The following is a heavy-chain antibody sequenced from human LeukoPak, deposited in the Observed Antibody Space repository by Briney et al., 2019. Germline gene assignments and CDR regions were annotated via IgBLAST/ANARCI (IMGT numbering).Heavy chain of an antibody. CDR3: ARGDILTGKYFDY. Sequence: GASVKVSCRASGYTFTGYYIHWLRQAPGQGLEWMGWMYPNSGGTNYAQRFRGRVTMTRDTSISTAYMELSWLSSDDTAVYCCARGDILTGKYFDYWGQGTLVTVSS. J-gene: IGHJ4*02. V-gene: IGHV1-2*02. CDR1: GYTFTGYY. CDR2: MYPNSGGT. D-gene: IGHD3-9*01.